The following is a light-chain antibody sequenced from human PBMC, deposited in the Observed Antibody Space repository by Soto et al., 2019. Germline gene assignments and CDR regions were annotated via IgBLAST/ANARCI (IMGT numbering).Light chain of an antibody. CDR1: SSNIGAGYD. CDR2: RNN. CDR3: QSYDSSLVV. V-gene: IGLV1-40*01. Sequence: QSALTQPPSVSGAPGQRVTISCTGSSSNIGAGYDVHWYQQLPGTAPKLLIFRNNNRPSGVPDRFSGSKSGRSASLAITGLQAEDEADYYCQSYDSSLVVFGGGTKLTVL. J-gene: IGLJ2*01.